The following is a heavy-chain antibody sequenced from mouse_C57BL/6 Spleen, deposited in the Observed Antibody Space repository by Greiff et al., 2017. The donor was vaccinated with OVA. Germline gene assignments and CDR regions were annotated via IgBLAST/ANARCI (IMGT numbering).Heavy chain of an antibody. CDR3: AREDWDYRYFDV. J-gene: IGHJ1*03. CDR1: GFTFSSYA. D-gene: IGHD4-1*01. Sequence: EVQLVESGGGLVKPGGSLKLSCAASGFTFSSYAMSWVRQTPEKRLEWVATISDGGSYTYYPDNVKGRFTISRDNAKNNLYLQMSHLKSEDTAMYYCAREDWDYRYFDVWGTGTTVTVSS. V-gene: IGHV5-4*01. CDR2: ISDGGSYT.